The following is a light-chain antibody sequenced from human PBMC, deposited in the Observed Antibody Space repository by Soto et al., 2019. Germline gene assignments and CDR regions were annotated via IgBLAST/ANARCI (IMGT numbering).Light chain of an antibody. CDR1: QGIRND. J-gene: IGKJ5*01. CDR3: LQDYDYPIT. V-gene: IGKV1-6*01. CDR2: AAS. Sequence: AIQMTQSPSSLSASVGDRVTITCRASQGIRNDLAWFQQTPGKAPKLLIYAASSLQSGVPSRFSGTGSGTDFTLTISSLQPEDFATYYCLQDYDYPITFGQGTRLEIK.